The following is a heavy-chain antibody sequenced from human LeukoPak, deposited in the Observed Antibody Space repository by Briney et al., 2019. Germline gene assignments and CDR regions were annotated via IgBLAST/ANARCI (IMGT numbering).Heavy chain of an antibody. CDR3: AREISFGSGSSGDY. D-gene: IGHD3-10*01. CDR2: IYYSGST. J-gene: IGHJ4*02. CDR1: GGSISSSSYY. V-gene: IGHV4-39*07. Sequence: SETLSLTCTVSGGSISSSSYYWGWIRQPPGKGLEWIGSIYYSGSTYYNPSLKSRVTISVDTSKNQCSLKLSSVTAADTAVYYCAREISFGSGSSGDYWGQGTLVTVSS.